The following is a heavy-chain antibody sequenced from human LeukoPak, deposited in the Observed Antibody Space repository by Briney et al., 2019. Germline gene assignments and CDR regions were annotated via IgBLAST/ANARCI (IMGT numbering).Heavy chain of an antibody. CDR1: GFTFSSYA. CDR2: ISGSGGST. J-gene: IGHJ4*02. D-gene: IGHD6-19*01. V-gene: IGHV3-23*01. CDR3: ANFSPFIAVAGTLIDY. Sequence: GGSLRLSCAASGFTFSSYAMSWVRQAPGKGLEWVSGISGSGGSTYYADSVKGRFTISRDNSKNTLYLQMNSLRAEDTAVYYCANFSPFIAVAGTLIDYWGQGTLVTVSS.